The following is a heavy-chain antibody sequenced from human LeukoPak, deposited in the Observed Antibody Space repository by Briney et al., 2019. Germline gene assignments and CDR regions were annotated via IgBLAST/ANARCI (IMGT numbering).Heavy chain of an antibody. CDR2: IYYSGST. D-gene: IGHD6-19*01. Sequence: PSETLSLTCAVSGGSISSGGYSWSWIRQPPGKGLEWIGYIYYSGSTYYNPSLKSRVTISVDTSKNQFSLKLSSVTAADTAVYYCAGGGWPNLPYYYYYYYMDVWGKGTTVTISS. CDR1: GGSISSGGYS. V-gene: IGHV4-30-4*07. CDR3: AGGGWPNLPYYYYYYYMDV. J-gene: IGHJ6*03.